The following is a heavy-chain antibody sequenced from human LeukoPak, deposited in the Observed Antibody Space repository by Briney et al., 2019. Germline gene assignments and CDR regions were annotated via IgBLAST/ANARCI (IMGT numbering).Heavy chain of an antibody. V-gene: IGHV4-61*02. CDR1: GGSISSGSYY. J-gene: IGHJ5*02. Sequence: SQTLSLPCTVSGGSISSGSYYWRWIRQPAGKGLEWIGRIYTSGSTNYNPSLKSRVTISVDTSKNQFSLKLSSVTAADTAVYYCAREFDPWGQGTLVTVSS. CDR3: AREFDP. CDR2: IYTSGST.